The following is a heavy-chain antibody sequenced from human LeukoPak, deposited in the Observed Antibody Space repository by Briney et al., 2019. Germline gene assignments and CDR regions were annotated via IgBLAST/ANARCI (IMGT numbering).Heavy chain of an antibody. CDR2: IIPILGIA. CDR3: ARSTMGSVVVPAAIGTFDY. J-gene: IGHJ4*02. Sequence: SVKVSCKASGGTFSSYTISWVRQAPGQGLEWMGRIIPILGIANYAQKFQGRVTITADKSTSTAYMELSSLRSEDTAVYYCARSTMGSVVVPAAIGTFDYWGQGTLVTVSS. V-gene: IGHV1-69*02. D-gene: IGHD2-2*01. CDR1: GGTFSSYT.